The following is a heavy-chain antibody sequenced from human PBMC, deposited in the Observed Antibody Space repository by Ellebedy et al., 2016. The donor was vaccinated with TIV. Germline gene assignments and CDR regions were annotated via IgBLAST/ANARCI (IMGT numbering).Heavy chain of an antibody. J-gene: IGHJ4*02. Sequence: GGSLRLSCAASGFTVSSNYMSWVRQAPGKGLEWVSVIYSGGSTYYADSVKGRFTISRDNSKNTLYLQMNSLRAEDTAVYYCAREGPTSPFDYWGQGTLVTVSS. CDR3: AREGPTSPFDY. CDR2: IYSGGST. V-gene: IGHV3-53*01. D-gene: IGHD6-6*01. CDR1: GFTVSSNY.